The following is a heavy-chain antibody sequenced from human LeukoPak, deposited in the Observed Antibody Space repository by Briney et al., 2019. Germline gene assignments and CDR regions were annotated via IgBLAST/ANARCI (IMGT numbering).Heavy chain of an antibody. CDR1: GYTFTSYD. CDR2: MNPNSGNT. Sequence: GASVKVSCKASGYTFTSYDNNWVRQATGQGLEWMGWMNPNSGNTGYAQKFQGRVTMTRNTSISTAYMELSSLRSEDTAVYYCARAGEQDIVVVVAATLSQSGDDAFDIWGQGTMVTVSS. D-gene: IGHD2-15*01. V-gene: IGHV1-8*01. J-gene: IGHJ3*02. CDR3: ARAGEQDIVVVVAATLSQSGDDAFDI.